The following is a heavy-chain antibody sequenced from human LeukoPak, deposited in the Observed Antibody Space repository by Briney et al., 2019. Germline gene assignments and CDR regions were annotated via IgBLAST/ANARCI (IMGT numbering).Heavy chain of an antibody. J-gene: IGHJ4*02. CDR1: GFTFSSYA. CDR3: AKGGSYGLLSNFDY. CDR2: ISYDGSNK. V-gene: IGHV3-30-3*01. D-gene: IGHD5-18*01. Sequence: GGSLRLSCAASGFTFSSYAMHWVRQAPGKGLEWVAVISYDGSNKYYADSVKGRFTISRDNSKNTLYLQMNSLRAEDTAVYYCAKGGSYGLLSNFDYWGQGTLVTVSS.